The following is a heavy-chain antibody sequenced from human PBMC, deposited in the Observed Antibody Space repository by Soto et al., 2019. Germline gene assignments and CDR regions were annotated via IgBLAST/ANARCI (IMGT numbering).Heavy chain of an antibody. V-gene: IGHV4-4*02. Sequence: QVQVQESGPGLLKPSGTLSLTCAVSGGSISSIDWWSWVRQPPGKGLEWIGEIHQSGSTHYNPSLQSRVTISVDISKNQLSLSLTSVTAADTAVYYCVRAGGYDPKVYWGRGTQVTVSS. CDR1: GGSISSIDW. J-gene: IGHJ4*02. CDR2: IHQSGST. D-gene: IGHD5-12*01. CDR3: VRAGGYDPKVY.